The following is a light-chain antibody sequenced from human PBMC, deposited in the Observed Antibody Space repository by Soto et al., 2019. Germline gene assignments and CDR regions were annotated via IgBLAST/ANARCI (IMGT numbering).Light chain of an antibody. J-gene: IGKJ1*01. CDR2: GVS. V-gene: IGKV3-20*01. Sequence: EIVLTQSPGTLSLSPGEIATLSCRASQRVRSSYLAWYQQKLGQAPRILIYGVSNRATGIPDRFSGSGSGTDFTLTISRLEYEDFAFYYCQQDATSSMTCSPGTKVELK. CDR1: QRVRSSY. CDR3: QQDATSSMT.